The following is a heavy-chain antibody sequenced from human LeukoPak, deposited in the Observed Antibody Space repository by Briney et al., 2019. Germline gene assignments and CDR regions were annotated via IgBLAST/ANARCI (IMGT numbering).Heavy chain of an antibody. D-gene: IGHD2-2*01. Sequence: GGSLRLSCAASGFTFSSYWMSWVRQAPGKGLEWVANIKQDGSEKYYVDSVKGRFTISRDNAKNSLYLQMNSLRAEDTAVYYCARDDCSSISCYHNWFGPWGQGILVTVSS. CDR1: GFTFSSYW. CDR3: ARDDCSSISCYHNWFGP. CDR2: IKQDGSEK. J-gene: IGHJ5*02. V-gene: IGHV3-7*01.